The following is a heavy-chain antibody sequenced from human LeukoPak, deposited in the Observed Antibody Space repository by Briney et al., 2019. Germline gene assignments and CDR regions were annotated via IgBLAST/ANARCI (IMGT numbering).Heavy chain of an antibody. CDR2: IYYSGST. CDR3: ARFGDYGDYFDY. CDR1: GGSISSYY. Sequence: KPSETLSLTCTASGGSISSYYWSWIRQPPGKGLEWIGYIYYSGSTNYNPSLKSRVTISVDTSKNQFSLKLSSVTAADTAVYYCARFGDYGDYFDYWGQGTLVTVSS. V-gene: IGHV4-59*01. D-gene: IGHD4-17*01. J-gene: IGHJ4*02.